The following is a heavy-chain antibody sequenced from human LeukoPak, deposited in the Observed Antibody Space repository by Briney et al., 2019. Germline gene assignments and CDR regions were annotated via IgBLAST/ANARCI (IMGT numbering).Heavy chain of an antibody. D-gene: IGHD3-16*01. J-gene: IGHJ4*02. V-gene: IGHV3-7*01. CDR3: ARDVFVVGYFDY. Sequence: PGGSLRLSCAASGFSVSDQWMSWVRQAPGKGLEWVANIKQDGSEKYHVDSVKGRFTISRDNAKNSLYLQMNSLRAEDTAVYYCARDVFVVGYFDYWGQGTLVTVSS. CDR1: GFSVSDQW. CDR2: IKQDGSEK.